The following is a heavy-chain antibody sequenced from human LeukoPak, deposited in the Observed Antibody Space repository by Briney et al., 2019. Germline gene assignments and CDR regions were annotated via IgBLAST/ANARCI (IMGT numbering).Heavy chain of an antibody. CDR2: ISAHNGNT. CDR1: GYTLASYG. Sequence: ASVKVSCKASGYTLASYGISWVRQAPGQGLEWMGWISAHNGNTNYAQKFQGRVTMTTDTSTNTAYMELRSLRYDDTAVYYCARDWYYYGSGSYVEPFFGYWGQGTLVTVSS. V-gene: IGHV1-18*01. D-gene: IGHD3-10*01. J-gene: IGHJ4*02. CDR3: ARDWYYYGSGSYVEPFFGY.